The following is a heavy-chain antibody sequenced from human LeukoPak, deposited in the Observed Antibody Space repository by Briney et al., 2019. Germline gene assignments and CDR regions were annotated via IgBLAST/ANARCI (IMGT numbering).Heavy chain of an antibody. CDR3: GKTTVGYSSGRYPGWPVDY. J-gene: IGHJ4*02. D-gene: IGHD2-15*01. V-gene: IGHV3-23*01. CDR2: IFGSGGSP. CDR1: GLTFNSYA. Sequence: GGSLRLSCAASGLTFNSYAMYWVRQAPGKGLEWISGIFGSGGSPHYADSVKGRFTISRDNSQEIVYLQLDSLRVEDTALYYCGKTTVGYSSGRYPGWPVDYWGQGALVTVSS.